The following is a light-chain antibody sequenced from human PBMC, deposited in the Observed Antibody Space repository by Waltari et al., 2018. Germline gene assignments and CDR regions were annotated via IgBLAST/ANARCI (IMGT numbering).Light chain of an antibody. J-gene: IGLJ3*02. CDR2: INSDGSH. V-gene: IGLV4-69*01. Sequence: QLVVTHSSSASASLGASVPLTCTLDSGHSNNIIAWLQQQPEKGPRYLMKINSDGSHSKGDEIPDRFSGSSSGAERYLTISNLQSEDEGDYYCQTGGHGTWVFGGGTKLTVL. CDR1: SGHSNNI. CDR3: QTGGHGTWV.